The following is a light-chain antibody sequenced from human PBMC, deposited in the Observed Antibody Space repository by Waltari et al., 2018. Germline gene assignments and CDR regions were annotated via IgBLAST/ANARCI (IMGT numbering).Light chain of an antibody. Sequence: QTVVTQEPSFSVSPGGTVTLTCGLTSASVSTSYYPSWYQQTPGQAPRPLIYNTNPRSSGVPDRFSGSILGNKAALTITGAQAEDESDYYCVLYMGSASWVFGGGTKLTVL. CDR1: SASVSTSYY. CDR3: VLYMGSASWV. J-gene: IGLJ3*02. V-gene: IGLV8-61*01. CDR2: NTN.